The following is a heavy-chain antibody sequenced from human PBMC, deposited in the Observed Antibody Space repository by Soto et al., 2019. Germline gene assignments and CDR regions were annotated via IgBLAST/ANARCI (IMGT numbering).Heavy chain of an antibody. J-gene: IGHJ4*02. Sequence: SETLSLTCTVSGGSISSGGYYWSWIRQHPGKCLEWIGYIYYSGSTYYNPSLKSRVTISVDTSKNQFSLKLSSVTAADTAVYYCARGSAYYDYVWGSYRYTGLFDYWGQGTLVTVSS. CDR2: IYYSGST. CDR3: ARGSAYYDYVWGSYRYTGLFDY. CDR1: GGSISSGGYY. D-gene: IGHD3-16*02. V-gene: IGHV4-31*03.